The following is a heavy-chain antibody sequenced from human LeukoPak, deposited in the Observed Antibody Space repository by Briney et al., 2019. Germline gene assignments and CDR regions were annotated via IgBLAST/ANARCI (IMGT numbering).Heavy chain of an antibody. D-gene: IGHD3-22*01. CDR2: IYYSGNT. CDR3: ARVSDYYAISGFHF. J-gene: IGHJ4*02. V-gene: IGHV4-59*12. CDR1: GGSISSYY. Sequence: LPETLSLTCTVSGGSISSYYWSWIRQPPGKGLEWIGYIYYSGNTNYNPSLKSRVTTSVDTSKNQFSLNLTSVTAADTAVYFCARVSDYYAISGFHFWGQGTLVTVSS.